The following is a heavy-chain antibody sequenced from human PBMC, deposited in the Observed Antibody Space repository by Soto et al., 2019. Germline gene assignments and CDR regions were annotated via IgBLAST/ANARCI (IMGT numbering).Heavy chain of an antibody. V-gene: IGHV4-30-4*01. CDR2: IFYSGTT. CDR3: ARDLWVEPELYYYGMDV. Sequence: SETLSLTCTVSGDSISSADYYWSWIRQTPGKGLEWIGHIFYSGTTYYNPSLKSRLTISVDTSKNHFSLRLTSVTAADTAVYYCARDLWVEPELYYYGMDVWGQGTTVAVSS. D-gene: IGHD1-1*01. CDR1: GDSISSADYY. J-gene: IGHJ6*02.